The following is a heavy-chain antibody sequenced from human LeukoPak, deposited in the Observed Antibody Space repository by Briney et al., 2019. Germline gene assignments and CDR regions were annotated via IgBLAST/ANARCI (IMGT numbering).Heavy chain of an antibody. V-gene: IGHV3-7*03. CDR3: ARDNPIGVVVVAATFNWFDP. J-gene: IGHJ5*02. D-gene: IGHD2-15*01. CDR1: GFTFSSYW. CDR2: IKPDGSEK. Sequence: GSLRLSCAAPGFTFSSYWMGLVRQAPGKGLGGVANIKPDGSEKYYVDSMKGRFTISRDNAKNSLYLQMNSLRAEDTAVYYCARDNPIGVVVVAATFNWFDPWGQGTLVTVSS.